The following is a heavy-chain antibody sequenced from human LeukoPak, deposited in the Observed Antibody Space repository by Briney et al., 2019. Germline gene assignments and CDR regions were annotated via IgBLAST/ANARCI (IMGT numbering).Heavy chain of an antibody. CDR1: SGSISGYF. CDR2: VYTSGSA. CDR3: ARERQSHFDY. Sequence: PSETLSLTCTVSSGSISGYFWTWIRQPAGKRQEWIGRVYTSGSANYNPSLKSRVTMSVDTSKKQVSLNLSSVTAADTAVYYCARERQSHFDYWGQGTLVTVSS. V-gene: IGHV4-4*07. D-gene: IGHD6-19*01. J-gene: IGHJ4*02.